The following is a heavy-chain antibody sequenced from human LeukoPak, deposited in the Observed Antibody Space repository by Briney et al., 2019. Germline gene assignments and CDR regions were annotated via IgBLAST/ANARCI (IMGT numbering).Heavy chain of an antibody. J-gene: IGHJ4*02. Sequence: ASVKVSCKASGYTFTSYAIHWVRQAPGQRLEWMGWINAGHGNTKFSQEFQGGVTITRDTSASTAYMELSSLRSEDMAVYYCARFNSNYGGGFDYWGQGTLVTVSS. D-gene: IGHD4-11*01. CDR1: GYTFTSYA. CDR2: INAGHGNT. V-gene: IGHV1-3*03. CDR3: ARFNSNYGGGFDY.